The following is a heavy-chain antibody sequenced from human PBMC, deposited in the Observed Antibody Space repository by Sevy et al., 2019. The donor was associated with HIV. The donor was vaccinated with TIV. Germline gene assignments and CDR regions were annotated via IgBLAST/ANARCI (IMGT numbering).Heavy chain of an antibody. CDR2: INPIGRST. V-gene: IGHV1-46*01. Sequence: AAVKVSCKASGYTFTSYYMHWVRQAPRQGLEWMGIINPIGRSTNYAQKFQGRVTMTRDTSTSTVYMELSSLRSEDTAVYYWARDSDNYDILTGYYPFDYWGQGTLVTVSS. CDR3: ARDSDNYDILTGYYPFDY. J-gene: IGHJ4*02. D-gene: IGHD3-9*01. CDR1: GYTFTSYY.